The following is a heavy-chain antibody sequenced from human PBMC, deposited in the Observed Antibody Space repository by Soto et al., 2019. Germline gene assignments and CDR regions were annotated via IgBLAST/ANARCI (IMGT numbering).Heavy chain of an antibody. V-gene: IGHV4-4*02. J-gene: IGHJ6*02. CDR3: ASLTSGSNWGYYYYGMDV. Sequence: PSETLSLTCAVSVGSISSSNWWSCVRQPPGKGLEWIGEIYHSGSTNYNPSLKSRVTISVDKSKNQFSLKLSSVTAADTAVYYCASLTSGSNWGYYYYGMDVWGQGTTVTVSS. CDR2: IYHSGST. CDR1: VGSISSSNW. D-gene: IGHD1-26*01.